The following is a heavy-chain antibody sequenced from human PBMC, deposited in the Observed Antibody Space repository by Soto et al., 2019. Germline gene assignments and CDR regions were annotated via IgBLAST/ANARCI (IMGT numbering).Heavy chain of an antibody. D-gene: IGHD3-3*01. Sequence: QVQLVQSGAEVKKPGASVKVSCKASGYTFTSYGISWVRQAPGQGLEWMGWISAYNGNTNYAQKLQGRVTMTTDTSTSKAYMELRSLRSDDTAVYYCARAEKYYDFWSGYYARDGWYFDYWGQGTLVTVSS. J-gene: IGHJ4*02. CDR1: GYTFTSYG. CDR3: ARAEKYYDFWSGYYARDGWYFDY. CDR2: ISAYNGNT. V-gene: IGHV1-18*01.